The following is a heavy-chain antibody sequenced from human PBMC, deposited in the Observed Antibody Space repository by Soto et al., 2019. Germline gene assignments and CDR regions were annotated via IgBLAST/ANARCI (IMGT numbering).Heavy chain of an antibody. D-gene: IGHD3-10*01. J-gene: IGHJ4*02. Sequence: HVQLVESVGGLVKPGGSLRLSCAVSGFTFSDYYMSWIRHAPGKGLACVSYIRSIGSTIYYADSVKGRFTISRDNAKNSLYLQRNSLTAEDTAVYYCASIGPALDSWGQGTLVTVSS. CDR3: ASIGPALDS. CDR1: GFTFSDYY. CDR2: IRSIGSTI. V-gene: IGHV3-11*01.